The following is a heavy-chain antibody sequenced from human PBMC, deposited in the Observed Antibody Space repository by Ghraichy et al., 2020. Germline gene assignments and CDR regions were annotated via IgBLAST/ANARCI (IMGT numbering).Heavy chain of an antibody. V-gene: IGHV3-23*01. CDR3: ANAVVDHYYGSGSRYMRHDAFDI. D-gene: IGHD3-10*01. Sequence: LSLTCAASGFTFSSYAMSWVRQAPGKGLEWVSAISGSGGSTYYADSVKGRFTISRDNSKNTLYLQMNNLRAEDTAVYYCANAVVDHYYGSGSRYMRHDAFDIWGQGTMVTVSS. CDR1: GFTFSSYA. CDR2: ISGSGGST. J-gene: IGHJ3*02.